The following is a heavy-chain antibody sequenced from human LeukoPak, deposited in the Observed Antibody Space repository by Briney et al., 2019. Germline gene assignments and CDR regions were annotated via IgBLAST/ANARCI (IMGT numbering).Heavy chain of an antibody. D-gene: IGHD2-21*02. CDR1: GGSISSYY. J-gene: IGHJ5*02. CDR3: ARPTAIYCGGDCYEVWFDP. CDR2: IYYSGST. Sequence: ESSETLSLTCTVSGGSISSYYWGWIRQPPGKGLEWIGSIYYSGSTYYNPSLKSRVTISVDTSKNQFSLKLSSVTAADTAVYYCARPTAIYCGGDCYEVWFDPWGQGTLVTVSS. V-gene: IGHV4-39*01.